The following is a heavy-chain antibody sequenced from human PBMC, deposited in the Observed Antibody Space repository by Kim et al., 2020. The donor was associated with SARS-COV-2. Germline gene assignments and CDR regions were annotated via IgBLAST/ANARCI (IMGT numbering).Heavy chain of an antibody. CDR2: IIPIFGTA. D-gene: IGHD2-8*01. V-gene: IGHV1-69*13. CDR1: GGTFSSYA. J-gene: IGHJ4*02. CDR3: ARGGGCTNGVCSVEFDY. Sequence: SVKVSCKASGGTFSSYAISWVRQAPGQGLEWMGGIIPIFGTANYAQKFQGRVTITADESTSTAYMELSSLRSEDTAVYYCARGGGCTNGVCSVEFDYWGQGTLVTVSS.